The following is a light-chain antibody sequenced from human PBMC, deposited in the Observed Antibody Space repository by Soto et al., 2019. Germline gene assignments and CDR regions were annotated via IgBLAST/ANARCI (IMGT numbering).Light chain of an antibody. V-gene: IGLV2-14*01. J-gene: IGLJ1*01. CDR1: SSDVGSFDS. CDR2: EVT. Sequence: QSVLTQPASVSGSPGQPITISCTGTSSDVGSFDSVAWYQHNPGKAPKLIIYEVTDRPSGVSNRFSGSKSGNTASLTISGLQAEDEAEYYCSSYTNINTRACVFGTGTKVTVL. CDR3: SSYTNINTRACV.